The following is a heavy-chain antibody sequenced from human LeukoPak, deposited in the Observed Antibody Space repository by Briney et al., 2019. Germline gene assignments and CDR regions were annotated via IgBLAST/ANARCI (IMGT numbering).Heavy chain of an antibody. J-gene: IGHJ4*02. Sequence: GGSLRLSCAASGFTFSTYAMSWVRQAPGKGLEWVSGISGGAGTPYYADSVKGRFTISRDNSKSTLYLQMTSLRAEDTAVYYCAKRRTTVITMDYFDYWGQGTLVTVSS. V-gene: IGHV3-23*01. D-gene: IGHD4-17*01. CDR2: ISGGAGTP. CDR1: GFTFSTYA. CDR3: AKRRTTVITMDYFDY.